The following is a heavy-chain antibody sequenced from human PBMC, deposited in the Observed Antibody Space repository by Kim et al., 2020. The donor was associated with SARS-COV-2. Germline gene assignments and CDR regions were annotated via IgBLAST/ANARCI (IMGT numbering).Heavy chain of an antibody. CDR3: ARDSQARRLSRYYYYGMDV. V-gene: IGHV4-59*01. CDR2: IYYSGST. D-gene: IGHD6-25*01. J-gene: IGHJ6*02. Sequence: SETLSLTCTVSGGSISSYYWSWIRQPPGKGLEWIGYIYYSGSTNYNPSLKSRVTISVDTSKNQFSLKLSSVTAADTAVYYCARDSQARRLSRYYYYGMDVWGQGTTVTVSS. CDR1: GGSISSYY.